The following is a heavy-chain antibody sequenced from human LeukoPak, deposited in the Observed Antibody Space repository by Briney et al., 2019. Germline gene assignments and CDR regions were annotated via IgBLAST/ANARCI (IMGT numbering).Heavy chain of an antibody. CDR2: ISSSSSYI. Sequence: GGSLRLSCAASGFTFSSYSMNWVRQAPGKGREWVSSISSSSSYIYYADSVKGRFTISRDNAKNSLYLQMNSLRAEDTAVYYCASPDLYCTNGVCLIDYWGQGTLVAVSS. D-gene: IGHD2-8*01. V-gene: IGHV3-21*01. J-gene: IGHJ4*02. CDR3: ASPDLYCTNGVCLIDY. CDR1: GFTFSSYS.